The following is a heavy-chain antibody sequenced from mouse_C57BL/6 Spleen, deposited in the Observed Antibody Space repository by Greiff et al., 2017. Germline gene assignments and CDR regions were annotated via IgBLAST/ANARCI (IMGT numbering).Heavy chain of an antibody. CDR2: IYPRDGST. V-gene: IGHV1-85*01. D-gene: IGHD1-1*01. CDR3: ARMITTVVATGNFDY. J-gene: IGHJ2*01. CDR1: GYTFTSYD. Sequence: VQVVESGPELVKPGASVQLSCKASGYTFTSYDINWVKQRPGQGLEWIGWIYPRDGSTQYNEKFKGKATLTVATSSSTAYMELHSLTSDDSAVYFCARMITTVVATGNFDYWGQGTTRTVSS.